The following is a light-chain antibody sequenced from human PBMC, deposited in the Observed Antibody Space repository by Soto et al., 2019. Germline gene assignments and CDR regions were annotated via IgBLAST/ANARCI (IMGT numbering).Light chain of an antibody. CDR2: SAS. CDR3: QQYNDWHPYT. CDR1: QGVGSN. J-gene: IGKJ2*01. Sequence: EIVMTQSPATLSVSPGESATLSCRASQGVGSNLAWYQFKPGQAPRLLIYSASSRATGVPTRFSGSGSETEFTLTDNSLKSEDFAMYYCQQYNDWHPYTFGQGTKLEN. V-gene: IGKV3-15*01.